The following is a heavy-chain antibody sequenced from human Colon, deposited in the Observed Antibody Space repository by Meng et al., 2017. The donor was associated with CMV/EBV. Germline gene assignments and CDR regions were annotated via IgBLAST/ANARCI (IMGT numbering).Heavy chain of an antibody. Sequence: AVYGGSFSDYYWSWIRQPPGKGLEWIGEINHSGSTNYNPSLKSRVTISVDTSKSQFSLRLTSVTAADTAVYYCARRYDYGDYGIDYWGQGTLVTVSS. CDR2: INHSGST. J-gene: IGHJ4*02. D-gene: IGHD4-17*01. CDR1: GGSFSDYY. CDR3: ARRYDYGDYGIDY. V-gene: IGHV4-34*01.